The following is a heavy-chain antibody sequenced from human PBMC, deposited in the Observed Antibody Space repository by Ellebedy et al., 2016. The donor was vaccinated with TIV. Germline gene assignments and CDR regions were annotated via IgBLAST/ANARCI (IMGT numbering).Heavy chain of an antibody. CDR1: GFIFNSYV. J-gene: IGHJ6*03. D-gene: IGHD3-22*01. Sequence: GESLKISXAASGFIFNSYVINWVRQAPGKGLEWVAVISYDGSKTYYADSVKGRVTISRDNSKNMVYLQMSSLRVEDTGVYYCVRVESSGYSYFMDVWGIGTTVSVSS. V-gene: IGHV3-30-3*01. CDR2: ISYDGSKT. CDR3: VRVESSGYSYFMDV.